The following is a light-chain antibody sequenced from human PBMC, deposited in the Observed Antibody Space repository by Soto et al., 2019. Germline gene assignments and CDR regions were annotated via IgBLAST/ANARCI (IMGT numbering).Light chain of an antibody. CDR2: EVT. V-gene: IGLV2-14*03. CDR1: SSDVGHFNS. Sequence: QSVLTQPASVSGSPGQSVTISCTGTSSDVGHFNSGSWYQQHPGKAPKLLIYEVTNRPSGVSNRFSGSKSGNTASLTISGLQAEDEADYYCSSYSSSTTVVFGGGTKLTVL. J-gene: IGLJ3*02. CDR3: SSYSSSTTVV.